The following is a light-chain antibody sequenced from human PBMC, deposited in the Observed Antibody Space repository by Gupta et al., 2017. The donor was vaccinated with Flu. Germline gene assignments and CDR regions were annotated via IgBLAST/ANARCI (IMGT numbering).Light chain of an antibody. J-gene: IGKJ2*01. CDR3: HQDKTAPYT. V-gene: IGKV3-20*01. Sequence: LAQSPGTLSVSPGERVTLSCRAAENIYNNFLVWYQQRAGQAPRVLIYGTSIRAPGIPDRFSGGGSGTDFTLTIDRLEPEDCGYYYCHQDKTAPYTFGQGTKLEI. CDR1: ENIYNNF. CDR2: GTS.